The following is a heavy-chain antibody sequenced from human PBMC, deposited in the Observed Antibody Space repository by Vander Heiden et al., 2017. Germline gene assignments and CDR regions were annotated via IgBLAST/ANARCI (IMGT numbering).Heavy chain of an antibody. CDR2: TYYRSKWYN. CDR1: GDSIPSNNAA. V-gene: IGHV6-1*01. CDR3: ARDTEPGFGYYYYGMDV. J-gene: IGHJ6*02. D-gene: IGHD1-1*01. Sequence: QVQLQQSGQGLVKPSQTLSLTCAISGDSIPSNNAAWNWIRQSPSRGLEWLGRTYYRSKWYNDYAVSVKSRITINPDTSKNQFSLQLNSVTPEDTAVYYCARDTEPGFGYYYYGMDVWGQGTTVTVSS.